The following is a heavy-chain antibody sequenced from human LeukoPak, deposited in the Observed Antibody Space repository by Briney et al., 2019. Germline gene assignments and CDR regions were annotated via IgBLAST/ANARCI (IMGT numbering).Heavy chain of an antibody. D-gene: IGHD2-15*01. CDR1: GFTFSSYA. J-gene: IGHJ6*02. Sequence: GGSLRLSCAASGFTFSSYAMHWVRQAPGKGLEWVAVISYDGSNKYYADSVKGRFTISRDNSKNSLYLQMNSLRAEDTAVYYCARGGYCSGGSCYLSYYYGMDVWGQGTTVTVSS. V-gene: IGHV3-30-3*01. CDR2: ISYDGSNK. CDR3: ARGGYCSGGSCYLSYYYGMDV.